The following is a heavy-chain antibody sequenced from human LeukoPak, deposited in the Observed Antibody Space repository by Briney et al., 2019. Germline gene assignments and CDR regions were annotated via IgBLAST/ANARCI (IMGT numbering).Heavy chain of an antibody. CDR1: GGSISSYY. V-gene: IGHV4-59*08. CDR2: IYYSGST. J-gene: IGHJ3*02. D-gene: IGHD6-13*01. CDR3: ARRMSIAAAGIDAFDI. Sequence: SETLSLTCTVSGGSISSYYWSWIRQPPGKGLEWIGYIYYSGSTNYNPSLKSRVTISVDTSKNQFPLKLSSVTAADTAVYYCARRMSIAAAGIDAFDIWGQGTMVTVSS.